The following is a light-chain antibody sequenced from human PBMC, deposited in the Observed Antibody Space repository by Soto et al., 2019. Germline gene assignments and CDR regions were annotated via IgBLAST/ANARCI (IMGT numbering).Light chain of an antibody. V-gene: IGLV2-14*01. J-gene: IGLJ2*01. CDR3: RSYTSSSTSVL. CDR1: SSDVGGYNY. Sequence: QSALTQPASVSGSPGQSITISCTGTSSDVGGYNYVSWYQQHPGKAPKLMIYDVSNRPSGVSNRFSGSKSGNTASLTISGLQAEDEADYYCRSYTSSSTSVLFGGGTKLTVL. CDR2: DVS.